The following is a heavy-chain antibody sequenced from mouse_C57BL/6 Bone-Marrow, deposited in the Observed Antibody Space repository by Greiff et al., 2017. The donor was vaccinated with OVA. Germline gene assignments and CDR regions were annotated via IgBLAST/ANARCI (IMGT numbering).Heavy chain of an antibody. D-gene: IGHD2-10*01. CDR1: GFTFSNYW. J-gene: IGHJ4*01. CDR3: TGPLLPMDY. Sequence: EVKLEESGGGLVQPGGSMKLSCVASGFTFSNYWMNWVRQSPEKGLEWVAQIRLKSDNYATHYAASVKGRFTISRDDSKSSVYLQMNNLRAEDTGIYYCTGPLLPMDYRGQGTSVTVSS. CDR2: IRLKSDNYAT. V-gene: IGHV6-3*01.